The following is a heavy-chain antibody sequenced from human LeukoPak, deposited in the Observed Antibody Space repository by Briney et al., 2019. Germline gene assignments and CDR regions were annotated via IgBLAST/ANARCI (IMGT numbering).Heavy chain of an antibody. CDR1: GFTFSSYS. J-gene: IGHJ4*02. V-gene: IGHV3-21*01. CDR2: ISSSSSNI. CDR3: ARDLSEYGWFGEFY. Sequence: GGSLRLSCAASGFTFSSYSMNWVRQAPGKGLEWVSSISSSSSNIYYADSVKGRFTISRDNAKNSLYLQMNSLRVEDTAVYYCARDLSEYGWFGEFYWGQGTLVTVSS. D-gene: IGHD3-10*01.